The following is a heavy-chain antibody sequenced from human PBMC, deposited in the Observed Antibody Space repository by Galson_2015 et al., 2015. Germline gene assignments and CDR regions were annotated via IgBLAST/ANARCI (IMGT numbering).Heavy chain of an antibody. J-gene: IGHJ4*02. Sequence: SVKVSCKASGYTFTSYGISWVRQAPGQGLEWMGWISAYNGNTNYAQKLQGRVTMTTDTSTSTAYMELRSLRSDDTAVYYCARVRYYDYVWGSYRFDYWGQGTLVTVSS. D-gene: IGHD3-16*02. CDR1: GYTFTSYG. CDR2: ISAYNGNT. V-gene: IGHV1-18*01. CDR3: ARVRYYDYVWGSYRFDY.